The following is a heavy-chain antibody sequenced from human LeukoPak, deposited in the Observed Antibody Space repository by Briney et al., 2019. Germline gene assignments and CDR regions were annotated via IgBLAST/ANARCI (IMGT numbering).Heavy chain of an antibody. V-gene: IGHV1-18*04. J-gene: IGHJ6*03. CDR3: MVRGVINPSYYMDV. CDR2: ISACNGNT. CDR1: GYTFSGYY. Sequence: ASVKVSCKASGYTFSGYYMHWVRQAPGQGLEWMGWISACNGNTNYAQKLQGTVTMTTDTSTSTPYMELRRLRSDATAVYYCMVRGVINPSYYMDVWGKGTTVTISS. D-gene: IGHD3-10*01.